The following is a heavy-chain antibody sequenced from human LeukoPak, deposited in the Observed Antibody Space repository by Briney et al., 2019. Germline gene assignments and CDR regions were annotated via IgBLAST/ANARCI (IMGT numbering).Heavy chain of an antibody. D-gene: IGHD3-10*01. CDR2: ISGSGGST. CDR1: GFTFSSYA. CDR3: AKDLIGSDY. Sequence: GGSLRLSCAASGFTFSSYAMSWARQPPGKGLGWVSAISGSGGSTYYAASVKGRFTISRDNSKNTLYLQMNSLRAEDTAVYYCAKDLIGSDYWGQGTLVTVSS. J-gene: IGHJ4*02. V-gene: IGHV3-23*01.